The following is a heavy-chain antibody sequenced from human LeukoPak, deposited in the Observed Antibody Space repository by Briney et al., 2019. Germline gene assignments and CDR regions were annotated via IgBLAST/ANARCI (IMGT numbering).Heavy chain of an antibody. CDR2: IKQDGSEK. J-gene: IGHJ4*02. D-gene: IGHD2/OR15-2a*01. CDR1: GFTFRSYW. V-gene: IGHV3-7*03. Sequence: GGSLRFSCAASGFTFRSYWMSCVRQAPGEGLEWVASIKQDGSEKRYVDSVKGRFTISSDNAANSLYLQMNSLTTEDTAVYYCARRPYLSFDYWGQGTLVTVSS. CDR3: ARRPYLSFDY.